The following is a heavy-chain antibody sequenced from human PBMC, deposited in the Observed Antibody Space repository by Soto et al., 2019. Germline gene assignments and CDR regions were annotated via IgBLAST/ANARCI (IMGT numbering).Heavy chain of an antibody. V-gene: IGHV4-31*03. Sequence: SSETLSLTCTVSGGSISSGGYYWSWIRQHPGEGLEWIGYIYYSGSTYYNPSLKSRVTISVDTSKNQFSLKLSSVTAADTAVYYCARDTGTMVRGVMRAFDIWGQGTMVTVSS. CDR3: ARDTGTMVRGVMRAFDI. J-gene: IGHJ3*02. CDR2: IYYSGST. D-gene: IGHD3-10*01. CDR1: GGSISSGGYY.